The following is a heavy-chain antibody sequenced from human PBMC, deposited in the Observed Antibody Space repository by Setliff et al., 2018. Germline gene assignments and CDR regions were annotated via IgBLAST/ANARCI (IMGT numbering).Heavy chain of an antibody. CDR2: IKQDGSEK. D-gene: IGHD3-22*01. V-gene: IGHV3-7*01. CDR1: GFTFSSYW. CDR3: ANYYYDSSGYDHGMDV. J-gene: IGHJ6*02. Sequence: PGGSLRLSCAAPGFTFSSYWMSWVRQAPGKGLEWVANIKQDGSEKYYVDSVKGRFTISRGNAKNSLYLQMNSLRAEDTAVYYCANYYYDSSGYDHGMDVWGQGTTVTVS.